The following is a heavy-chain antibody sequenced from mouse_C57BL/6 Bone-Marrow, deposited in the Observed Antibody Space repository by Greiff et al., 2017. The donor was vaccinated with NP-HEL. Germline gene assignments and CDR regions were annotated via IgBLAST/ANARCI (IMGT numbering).Heavy chain of an antibody. D-gene: IGHD1-1*01. Sequence: VQLQESGPELVKPGASVKISCKASGYAFSSSWMNWVKQRPGKGLEWIGRIYPGDGDTNYNGKFKGKATLTADKSSSTAYMQLSSLTSEDSAVYSCARCGSRDKDFDDWGQGTTLTVSS. J-gene: IGHJ2*01. CDR2: IYPGDGDT. CDR3: ARCGSRDKDFDD. CDR1: GYAFSSSW. V-gene: IGHV1-82*01.